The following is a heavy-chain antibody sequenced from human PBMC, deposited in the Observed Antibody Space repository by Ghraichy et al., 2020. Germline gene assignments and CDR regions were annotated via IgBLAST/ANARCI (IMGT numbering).Heavy chain of an antibody. Sequence: SETLYLTCTVSGGSISSGSYYWSWIRQPAGKGLEWIGRIYTSGSTNYNPSLKSRVTISVDTSKNQFSLKLSSVTAADTAVYYCARESAEMATPDYWGQGTLVTVSS. D-gene: IGHD5-24*01. CDR2: IYTSGST. CDR3: ARESAEMATPDY. J-gene: IGHJ4*02. V-gene: IGHV4-61*02. CDR1: GGSISSGSYY.